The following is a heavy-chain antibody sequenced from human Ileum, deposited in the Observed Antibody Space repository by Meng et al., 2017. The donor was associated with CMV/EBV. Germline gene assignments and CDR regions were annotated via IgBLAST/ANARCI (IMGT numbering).Heavy chain of an antibody. CDR2: ITRHNDLP. CDR1: GYTFNTRN. D-gene: IGHD2-8*01. Sequence: VSCKASGYTFNTRNMRWARQAPGQGLEWMGFITRHNDLPTYAQTFRGRLTVTRDTSTSTLYMELNSLRSEDTAVYYCARDSEWSMDFWGPGTLVTVSS. J-gene: IGHJ4*02. V-gene: IGHV1-46*02. CDR3: ARDSEWSMDF.